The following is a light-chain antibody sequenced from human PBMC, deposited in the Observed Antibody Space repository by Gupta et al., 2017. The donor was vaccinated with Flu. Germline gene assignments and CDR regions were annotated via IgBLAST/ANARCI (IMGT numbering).Light chain of an antibody. J-gene: IGKJ1*01. CDR1: QSISSY. V-gene: IGKV1-39*01. Sequence: DIPMTQSPSSLSASAGDRVTITCRASQSISSYLNWYQQKPGKAPKLLIYAASSLQSGVPSRFSGSGSGTDFTLTISSLQPEDFATYYCQQSYSTPWTFGQGTKVEIK. CDR3: QQSYSTPWT. CDR2: AAS.